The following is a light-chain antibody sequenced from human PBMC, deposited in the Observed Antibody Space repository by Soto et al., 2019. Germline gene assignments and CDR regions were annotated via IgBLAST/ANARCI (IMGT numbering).Light chain of an antibody. CDR2: DVS. V-gene: IGLV2-11*01. J-gene: IGLJ2*01. CDR1: SSDIGGYNS. Sequence: QSALTQPRSVSGSPGQSVTISCSGTSSDIGGYNSVSWYQHHPGKAPKLLIYDVSKRPSGVPDRFSASKSGNTASLTISGLQAEDESDYYCCSYADNYTWVFGGGTQLTVL. CDR3: CSYADNYTWV.